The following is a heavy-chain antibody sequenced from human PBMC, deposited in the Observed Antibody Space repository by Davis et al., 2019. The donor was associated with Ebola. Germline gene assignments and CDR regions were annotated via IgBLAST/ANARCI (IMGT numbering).Heavy chain of an antibody. J-gene: IGHJ4*02. Sequence: GESLKISCAASGFGFSNYWIHWVRQAPGKGLVWVSRVSPAGSATGYADSVRGRFTISRDNAKNTLYLQMNSLRAEDTAVYYCARDFDKVRTWGQGTLVTVSS. CDR2: VSPAGSAT. CDR3: ARDFDKVRT. V-gene: IGHV3-74*01. D-gene: IGHD1-1*01. CDR1: GFGFSNYW.